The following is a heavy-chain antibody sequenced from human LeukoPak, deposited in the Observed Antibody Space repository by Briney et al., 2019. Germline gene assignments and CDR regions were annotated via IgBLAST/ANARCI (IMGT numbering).Heavy chain of an antibody. D-gene: IGHD3-10*01. CDR1: GYTFTSYY. CDR3: ARDYYGSGSYYSPSLDY. CDR2: INPSGGST. V-gene: IGHV1-46*01. J-gene: IGHJ4*02. Sequence: ASVKVSCKASGYTFTSYYMHWVRQAPGQGLEWMGIINPSGGSTSYAQKFQGRVTMTRDMSTSTVYMELSSLRSEDTAVYYCARDYYGSGSYYSPSLDYWGQGTLVTVSS.